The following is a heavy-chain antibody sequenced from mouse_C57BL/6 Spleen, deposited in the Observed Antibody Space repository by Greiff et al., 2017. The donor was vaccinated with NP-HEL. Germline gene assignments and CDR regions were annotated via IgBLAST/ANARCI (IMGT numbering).Heavy chain of an antibody. J-gene: IGHJ4*01. D-gene: IGHD3-2*02. V-gene: IGHV1-82*01. CDR3: ARRTAQATYYAMDY. CDR1: GYAFSSSW. CDR2: IYPGDGAT. Sequence: QVQLQQSGPELVKPGASVKISCKASGYAFSSSWMNWVKQRPGKGLEWIGRIYPGDGATNYNGKFKGKATLTADKSSSTAYMQLSSLTSEDSAVYFCARRTAQATYYAMDYWGQGTSVTVSS.